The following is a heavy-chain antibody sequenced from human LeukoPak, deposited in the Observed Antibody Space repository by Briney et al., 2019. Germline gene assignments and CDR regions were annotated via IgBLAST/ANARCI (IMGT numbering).Heavy chain of an antibody. Sequence: ASVKVSCKASGYTFTSYYMHWVRQAPGQGLEWMGIINPSGGDTSYAQKFQGRLTMTRDTSTNTVYMELTSLRSEDTAVYYCAREWVSGYYYGMDVWGQGTTVTVSS. D-gene: IGHD1-26*01. CDR2: INPSGGDT. J-gene: IGHJ6*02. CDR1: GYTFTSYY. CDR3: AREWVSGYYYGMDV. V-gene: IGHV1-46*01.